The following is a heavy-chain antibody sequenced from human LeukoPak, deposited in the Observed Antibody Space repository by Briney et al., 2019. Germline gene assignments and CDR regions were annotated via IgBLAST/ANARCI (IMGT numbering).Heavy chain of an antibody. Sequence: SETLSLTCTVSGGSISSYYWSWIRQPPGKGLEWIGYIYTSGSTNYNPSLKSRVTVSVDTSKNQFSLKLSSVTAADTAVYYCASTYCSSTSCQTGGSYYYYYMTSGAKGPRSPSP. V-gene: IGHV4-4*09. CDR2: IYTSGST. CDR1: GGSISSYY. CDR3: ASTYCSSTSCQTGGSYYYYYMTS. D-gene: IGHD2-2*01. J-gene: IGHJ6*03.